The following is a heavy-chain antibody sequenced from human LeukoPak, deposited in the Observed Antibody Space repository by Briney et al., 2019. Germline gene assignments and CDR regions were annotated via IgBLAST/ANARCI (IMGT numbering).Heavy chain of an antibody. D-gene: IGHD6-19*01. Sequence: ASVKVSCKASGYTFTSYGISWVRQAPGQGLEWMGRIIPIFGTANYAQKFQGRVTITTDESTSTAYMELSSLRSEDTAVYYCAEAVYSSGWYYFDYWGQGTLVTVSS. V-gene: IGHV1-69*05. J-gene: IGHJ4*02. CDR2: IIPIFGTA. CDR3: AEAVYSSGWYYFDY. CDR1: GYTFTSYG.